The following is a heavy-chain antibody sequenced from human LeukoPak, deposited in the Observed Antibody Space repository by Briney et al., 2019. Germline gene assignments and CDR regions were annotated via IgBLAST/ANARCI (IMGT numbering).Heavy chain of an antibody. D-gene: IGHD3-10*01. Sequence: GASVKVSCKASGGTFSSYAISWVRQAPGQGLEWMGGIIPIFGTANYAQKFQGRVTITADESTSTAYMELSSLRSEDTAVYYCARAGPRPGGVTIYYWGQGTLVTVSS. CDR2: IIPIFGTA. CDR1: GGTFSSYA. J-gene: IGHJ4*02. CDR3: ARAGPRPGGVTIYY. V-gene: IGHV1-69*13.